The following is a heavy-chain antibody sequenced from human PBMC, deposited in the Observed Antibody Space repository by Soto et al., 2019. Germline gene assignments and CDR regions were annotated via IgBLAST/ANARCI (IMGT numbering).Heavy chain of an antibody. Sequence: KPGGSLRLSCAASGFTFSSYSMNWVRQAPGKGLEWVSSISSSSSYIYYADSVKGRFTISRDNAKNSLYLQMNSLRAEDTAVYYCARPSGGYSSLWGGGFDPWGQGTLVTVSS. CDR3: ARPSGGYSSLWGGGFDP. J-gene: IGHJ5*02. CDR2: ISSSSSYI. D-gene: IGHD5-18*01. CDR1: GFTFSSYS. V-gene: IGHV3-21*01.